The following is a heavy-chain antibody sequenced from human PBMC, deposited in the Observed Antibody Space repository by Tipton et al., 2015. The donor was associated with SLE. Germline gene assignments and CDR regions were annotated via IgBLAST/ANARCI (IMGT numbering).Heavy chain of an antibody. CDR3: ARDPGGSYLDN. Sequence: TLSLTCTVSGGSISSYYWSWIRQPPGRGLEWIGYIYDSGGSNYSPSLKSRVTMSIDTSKNQFSLKLNSVTVADTAVYYCARDPGGSYLDNWGQGTLVTVSS. J-gene: IGHJ4*02. CDR2: IYDSGGS. V-gene: IGHV4-59*01. CDR1: GGSISSYY. D-gene: IGHD1-26*01.